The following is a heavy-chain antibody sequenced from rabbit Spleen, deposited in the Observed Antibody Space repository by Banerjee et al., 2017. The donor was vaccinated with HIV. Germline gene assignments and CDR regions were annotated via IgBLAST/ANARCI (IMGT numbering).Heavy chain of an antibody. V-gene: IGHV1S40*01. CDR3: ARDLAAWNSGSYAFNL. J-gene: IGHJ4*01. CDR1: GVSFISGSY. Sequence: QSLEESGGGLVKPGASLTLTCTASGVSFISGSYMCWFRQAPGKGLEWSACIDTGSSGFTYFASWAKGRFTISKTSSTTVTLQMTSLTAADTATYFCARDLAAWNSGSYAFNLWGPGTLVTVS. CDR2: IDTGSSGFT. D-gene: IGHD1-1*01.